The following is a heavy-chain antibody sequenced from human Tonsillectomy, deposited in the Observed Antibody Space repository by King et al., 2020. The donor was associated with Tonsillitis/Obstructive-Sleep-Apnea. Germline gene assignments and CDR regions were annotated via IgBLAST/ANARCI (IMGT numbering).Heavy chain of an antibody. Sequence: VQLVQSGGGVVQPGRSLRLSCAASGFTFSSYGMHWVCQAPAKGLEWVAVISYDGSNKYYADSVKGRFTISRDNSKNTLYLQMNSLRPEDTAVYYCAAQLFGDWDFDLWGRGPLVTVSS. V-gene: IGHV3-30*03. CDR1: GFTFSSYG. CDR2: ISYDGSNK. J-gene: IGHJ2*01. CDR3: AAQLFGDWDFDL. D-gene: IGHD3-10*02.